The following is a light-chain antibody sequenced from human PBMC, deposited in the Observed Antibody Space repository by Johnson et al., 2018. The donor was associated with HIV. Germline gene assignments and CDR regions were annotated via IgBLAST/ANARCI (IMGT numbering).Light chain of an antibody. J-gene: IGLJ1*01. V-gene: IGLV1-51*01. CDR3: GTWDSSLSAGV. CDR1: SSNIGNNY. CDR2: DNN. Sequence: QSVLTQPPSVSAAPGQKVTISCSGSSSNIGNNYVSWYQHLPGTAPKLLTYDNNKRPSGIPDRFSGSKSGTSATLVITGLQTGDEADYYCGTWDSSLSAGVFGTGTKVTVL.